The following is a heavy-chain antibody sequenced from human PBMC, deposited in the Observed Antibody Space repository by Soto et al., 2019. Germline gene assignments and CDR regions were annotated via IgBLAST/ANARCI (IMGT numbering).Heavy chain of an antibody. CDR1: GCTFTNYG. J-gene: IGHJ4*02. V-gene: IGHV1-18*04. Sequence: ASVKVSCKASGCTFTNYGISWVRQAPGQGLEWMGWISAYNGNTNYAQNLQGRVTMTTDTSTSTAYMELRSLRSDDTAVYYCARVDVLRVLEWLIWGQGPRVIVSS. CDR2: ISAYNGNT. D-gene: IGHD3-3*01. CDR3: ARVDVLRVLEWLI.